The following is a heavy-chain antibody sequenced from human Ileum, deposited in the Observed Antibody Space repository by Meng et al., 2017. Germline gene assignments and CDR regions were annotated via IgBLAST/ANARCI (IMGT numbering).Heavy chain of an antibody. D-gene: IGHD1-7*01. CDR2: FDPEDGET. CDR3: ATRNWNYYFDY. Sequence: ASVNSCKVSGYTLTELSMHWVRQAPGKGLEWMGGFDPEDGETIYAQKFQGRVTMTEDTSTDTAYMELSSLRSEDTAVYYCATRNWNYYFDYWGQGTLVTVSS. CDR1: GYTLTELS. V-gene: IGHV1-24*01. J-gene: IGHJ4*02.